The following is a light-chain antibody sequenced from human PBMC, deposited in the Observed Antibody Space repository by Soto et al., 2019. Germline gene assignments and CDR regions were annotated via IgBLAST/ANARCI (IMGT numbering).Light chain of an antibody. Sequence: DIHMTQSPSTLSASVGDRVTITCRASQTISTLLAWYQQRPGKAPNLLIYKASSLDSGVPSRFSGSGFGTALTLTISSLQPDDFATYFCQEYSTYPWTFGQGTKVEVK. CDR3: QEYSTYPWT. V-gene: IGKV1-5*03. J-gene: IGKJ1*01. CDR1: QTISTL. CDR2: KAS.